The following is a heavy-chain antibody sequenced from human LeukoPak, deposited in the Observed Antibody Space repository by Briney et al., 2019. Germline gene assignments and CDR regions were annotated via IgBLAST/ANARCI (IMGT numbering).Heavy chain of an antibody. CDR1: GFTFSSYG. CDR3: ARDEDGYNDFDY. Sequence: GGSLRLSCAASGFTFSSYGMHWVRQAPGKGLEWVAVISYDGSNKYYADSVKGRFTISRGNSKNTLYLQMNSLRDEDTAVYYCARDEDGYNDFDYWGQGTLVTVSS. CDR2: ISYDGSNK. V-gene: IGHV3-30*03. D-gene: IGHD5-24*01. J-gene: IGHJ4*02.